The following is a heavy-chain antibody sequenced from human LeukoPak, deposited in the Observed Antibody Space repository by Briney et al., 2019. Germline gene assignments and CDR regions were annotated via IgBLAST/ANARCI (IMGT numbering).Heavy chain of an antibody. Sequence: PSETLSHTCVVAGGSTSTYYWSWIRPPAGRGLGWVGRIYTSGGTTYNPSLKSRVTMSVDTSKNQFSLKRSSVTAADTAVYYCARVLVRWFGEPRVDAFDIWGQGTMVTVSS. D-gene: IGHD3-10*01. CDR1: GGSTSTYY. CDR3: ARVLVRWFGEPRVDAFDI. V-gene: IGHV4-4*07. CDR2: IYTSGGT. J-gene: IGHJ3*02.